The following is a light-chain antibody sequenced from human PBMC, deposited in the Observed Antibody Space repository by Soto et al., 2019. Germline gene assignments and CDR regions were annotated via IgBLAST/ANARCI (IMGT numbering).Light chain of an antibody. V-gene: IGLV1-40*01. CDR3: QYYESSMSGYV. Sequence: QSVLTQPPSVSGAPGQRVTISCTGSSSNIGAGYDVHWYQQLPGTAPKLLIYGNSNRPSGVPDRFSGSKSGTSASLAITGLQAEDEADYYCQYYESSMSGYVFGTGTKGTVL. CDR1: SSNIGAGYD. J-gene: IGLJ1*01. CDR2: GNS.